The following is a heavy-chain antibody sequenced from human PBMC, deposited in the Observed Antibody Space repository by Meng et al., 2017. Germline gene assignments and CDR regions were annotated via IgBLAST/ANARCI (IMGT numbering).Heavy chain of an antibody. V-gene: IGHV1-8*01. CDR2: MNPNSGNA. CDR3: ARGPNRWTRFDY. Sequence: VLEVEQVAEGRKPGASVKVSCKASGYTFTIYDFNGGGQATGQGIEWMGGMNPNSGNAGYAKKFQGRVTMTRSTSISTADMELSSLRSEDTAVYYCARGPNRWTRFDYWGQGTLVTVSS. J-gene: IGHJ4*02. D-gene: IGHD3/OR15-3a*01. CDR1: GYTFTIYD.